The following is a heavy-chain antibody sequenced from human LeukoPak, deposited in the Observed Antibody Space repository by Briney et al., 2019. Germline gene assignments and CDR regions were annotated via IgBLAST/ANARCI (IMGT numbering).Heavy chain of an antibody. CDR1: GFTFSSYA. D-gene: IGHD3-22*01. CDR2: ISYDGSNK. J-gene: IGHJ4*02. Sequence: GGSLRLSCAASGFTFSSYATHWVRQAPGKGLEWVAVISYDGSNKYYADSVKGRFTISRDNSKNTLYLQMNSLRAEDTAVYYCARERYYYGSSGSHPLDYWGQGTLVTVSS. CDR3: ARERYYYGSSGSHPLDY. V-gene: IGHV3-30*01.